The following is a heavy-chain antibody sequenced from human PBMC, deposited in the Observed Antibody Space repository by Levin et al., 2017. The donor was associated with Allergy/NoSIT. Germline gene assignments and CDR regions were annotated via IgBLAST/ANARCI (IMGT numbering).Heavy chain of an antibody. CDR3: AKGDSGYDYLFDY. CDR2: ISYDGSNK. D-gene: IGHD5-12*01. CDR1: GFTFSSYG. V-gene: IGHV3-30*18. J-gene: IGHJ4*02. Sequence: GESLKISCAASGFTFSSYGMHWVRQAPGKGLEWVAVISYDGSNKYYADSVKGRFTISRDNSKNTLYLQMNSLRAEDTAVYYCAKGDSGYDYLFDYWGQGTLVTVSS.